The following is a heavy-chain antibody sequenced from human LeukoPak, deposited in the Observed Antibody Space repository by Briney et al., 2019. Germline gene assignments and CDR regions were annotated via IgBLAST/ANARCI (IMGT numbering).Heavy chain of an antibody. Sequence: SGTLSLTCAVSGGSISSSNWWSWVRQPPGKGLEWIGEIYHSGSTNYNPSLKSRVTISVDTSKNQFSLKLSSVTAADTAVYYCARSLYQLLPFDPWGQGTLVTVSS. V-gene: IGHV4-4*02. J-gene: IGHJ5*02. D-gene: IGHD2-2*01. CDR2: IYHSGST. CDR3: ARSLYQLLPFDP. CDR1: GGSISSSNW.